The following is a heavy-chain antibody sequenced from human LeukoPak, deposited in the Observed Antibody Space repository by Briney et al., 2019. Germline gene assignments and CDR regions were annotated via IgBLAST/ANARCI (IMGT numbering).Heavy chain of an antibody. CDR2: ISYDATNK. CDR3: AKASSNYFYYFEY. D-gene: IGHD2/OR15-2a*01. Sequence: GGSLRLSCAASGFTFSSSDMHWVRQAPGKGLEWVAVISYDATNKYYADSVKGRFTLSRDNSKNTLYLQTNTLRDEDTAVYYCAKASSNYFYYFEYWCQGTLVTVSS. J-gene: IGHJ4*02. CDR1: GFTFSSSD. V-gene: IGHV3-30*18.